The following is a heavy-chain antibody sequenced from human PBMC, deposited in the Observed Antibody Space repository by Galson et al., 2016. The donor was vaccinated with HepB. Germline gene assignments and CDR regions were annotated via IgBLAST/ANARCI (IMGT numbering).Heavy chain of an antibody. Sequence: SLRLSCAASGFTVNTYGMSWVRQAPGKGLEWVSSISGSRDYADSVKGRFTISRDNSKNTLYLQMNSLRAEDTAVYYCANLRWILAGAIIDAFNIWGQGTMVTVSS. CDR2: ISGSR. V-gene: IGHV3-23*01. CDR1: GFTVNTYG. CDR3: ANLRWILAGAIIDAFNI. J-gene: IGHJ3*02. D-gene: IGHD2-2*03.